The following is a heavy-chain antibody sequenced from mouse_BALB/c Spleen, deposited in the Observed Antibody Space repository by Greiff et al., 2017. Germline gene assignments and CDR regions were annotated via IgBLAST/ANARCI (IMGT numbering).Heavy chain of an antibody. CDR1: GFTFSSYA. CDR2: ISSGGSYT. V-gene: IGHV5-9-4*01. Sequence: EVKLMESGGGLVKPGGSLKLSCAASGFTFSSYAMSWVRQSPEKRLEWVAEISSGGSYTYYPDTVTGRFTISRDNAKNTLYLEMSSLRSEDTAMYYCARVDPWFAYWGQGTLVTVSA. J-gene: IGHJ3*01. CDR3: ARVDPWFAY.